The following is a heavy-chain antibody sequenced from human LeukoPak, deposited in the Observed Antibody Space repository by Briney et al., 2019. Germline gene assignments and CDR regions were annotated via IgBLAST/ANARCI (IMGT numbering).Heavy chain of an antibody. D-gene: IGHD3-22*01. V-gene: IGHV3-21*01. CDR2: ISTGSSYI. CDR1: GFTFSAYS. CDR3: ARDSTPYDSSGYCYDY. J-gene: IGHJ4*02. Sequence: GGSLRLSCAASGFTFSAYSMNWVRQAPGKGLEWTSSISTGSSYIYYADSVKGRFTISRENAKNSLYLQMNSLRAEDTAVYYCARDSTPYDSSGYCYDYWGQGTLVTVSS.